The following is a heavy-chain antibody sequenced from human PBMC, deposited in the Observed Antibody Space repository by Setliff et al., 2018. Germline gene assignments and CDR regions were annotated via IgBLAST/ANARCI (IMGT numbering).Heavy chain of an antibody. J-gene: IGHJ3*02. Sequence: SETLSLTCTVSGGSISSSSYYWGWIRQPPGKGLEWIGSIHYSGSTYYNPSLKSRVTISIDTSKNQFSLKLSSVTAADTAVYYCARGGDSGSYSLANHDAFDIWGQGTMVTVSS. D-gene: IGHD1-26*01. CDR2: IHYSGST. V-gene: IGHV4-39*07. CDR1: GGSISSSSYY. CDR3: ARGGDSGSYSLANHDAFDI.